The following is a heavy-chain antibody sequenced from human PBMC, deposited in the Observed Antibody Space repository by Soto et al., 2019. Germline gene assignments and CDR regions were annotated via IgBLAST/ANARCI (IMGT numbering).Heavy chain of an antibody. J-gene: IGHJ3*02. D-gene: IGHD3-22*01. V-gene: IGHV4-4*07. Sequence: QVQLQESGPGLVKPSETLSLTCTVSGGSISSYYWSWIRQPAGKGLEWIGRIYTSGSTNYNPSLKSRVTMSVDTSKSQFSLKLSSVTAADTAVYYCARDPEGVYYYDSSGYFGAFDIWGQGTMVTVSS. CDR1: GGSISSYY. CDR3: ARDPEGVYYYDSSGYFGAFDI. CDR2: IYTSGST.